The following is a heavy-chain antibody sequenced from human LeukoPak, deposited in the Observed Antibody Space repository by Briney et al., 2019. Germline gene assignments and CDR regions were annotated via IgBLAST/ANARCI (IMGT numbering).Heavy chain of an antibody. V-gene: IGHV3-11*01. CDR2: ISSSGSTI. CDR3: AKVSGSGWHFDH. Sequence: SGGSLRLSCAASGFTFSDYYMSWIRQAPGKGLEWVSYISSSGSTIYYADSVKGRFTISRDNAKNSLYLQMNSLRAEDTAVYYCAKVSGSGWHFDHWGQGTLVTVSS. J-gene: IGHJ4*02. CDR1: GFTFSDYY. D-gene: IGHD6-19*01.